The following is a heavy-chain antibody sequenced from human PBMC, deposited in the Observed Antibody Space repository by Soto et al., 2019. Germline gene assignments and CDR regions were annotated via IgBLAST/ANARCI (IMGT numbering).Heavy chain of an antibody. J-gene: IGHJ4*02. CDR2: VGGSGSDT. V-gene: IGHV3-23*01. D-gene: IGHD3-3*01. Sequence: PWGSQRHSYSASDRNFRSYAVSWVRQAPGKGLEWVSAVGGSGSDTYYADFVKGRFTVSRDDSKNTLYLHMSSLRVEDTAIYFCAKRQSFDFWSGYLPFFDYWGQGTPVTVFS. CDR3: AKRQSFDFWSGYLPFFDY. CDR1: DRNFRSYA.